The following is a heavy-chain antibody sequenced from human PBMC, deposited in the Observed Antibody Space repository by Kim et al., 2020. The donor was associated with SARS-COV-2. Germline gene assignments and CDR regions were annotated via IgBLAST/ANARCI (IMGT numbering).Heavy chain of an antibody. Sequence: GGSLRLSCAASGFTFRAYWMHWVRQVPGKGLVWVSHMNDDGSYTNYADSVKGRFTMSRDNAKNTLYLQMNSLRAEDTAVYYCVRSDGWPDYWGQGTLVT. V-gene: IGHV3-74*01. J-gene: IGHJ4*02. CDR2: MNDDGSYT. CDR3: VRSDGWPDY. CDR1: GFTFRAYW. D-gene: IGHD6-19*01.